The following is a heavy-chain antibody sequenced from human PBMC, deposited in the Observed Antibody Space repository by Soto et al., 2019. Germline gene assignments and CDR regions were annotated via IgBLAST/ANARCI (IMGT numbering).Heavy chain of an antibody. V-gene: IGHV3-72*01. D-gene: IGHD3-10*01. J-gene: IGHJ4*02. Sequence: EVQLVESGGGLVQPGGSLRLSCAASGFTFGDHYMDWVRQAPGKGLEWVGRSRNKANSYTTEYVASVKGRFTISRDESENSLYLQMSSLKTEDTAVYYCVRTSHYGSGTWNFDYWGQGTLVTVSS. CDR3: VRTSHYGSGTWNFDY. CDR1: GFTFGDHY. CDR2: SRNKANSYTT.